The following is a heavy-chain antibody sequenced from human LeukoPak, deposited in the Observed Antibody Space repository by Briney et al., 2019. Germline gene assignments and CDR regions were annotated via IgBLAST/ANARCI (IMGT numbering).Heavy chain of an antibody. Sequence: PSETLSLTCTVSGGSISSYYWSWIRLPPGKGLEWIGYIYYSGSTNYNPSLKSRVTISVDTSKNQFSLKLSSVTAADTAVYYCATLNGPIAAAGNWFDPWGQGTLVTVSS. CDR1: GGSISSYY. V-gene: IGHV4-59*01. J-gene: IGHJ5*02. D-gene: IGHD6-13*01. CDR3: ATLNGPIAAAGNWFDP. CDR2: IYYSGST.